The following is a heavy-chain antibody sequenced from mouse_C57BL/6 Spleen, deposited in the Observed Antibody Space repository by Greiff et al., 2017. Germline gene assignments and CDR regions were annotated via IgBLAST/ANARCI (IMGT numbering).Heavy chain of an antibody. CDR2: LYPGSGNT. CDR1: GYSFTSYY. D-gene: IGHD1-1*01. Sequence: QVQLQQSGPELVKPGASVKISCKASGYSFTSYYIHWVKQRPGQGLEWIGWLYPGSGNTTYNEKFKGKSTLTADTSSSTAYMQLSSLTSEDSAVYYCARSYYSGSSAWFAYWGQGTLVTVSA. CDR3: ARSYYSGSSAWFAY. J-gene: IGHJ3*01. V-gene: IGHV1-66*01.